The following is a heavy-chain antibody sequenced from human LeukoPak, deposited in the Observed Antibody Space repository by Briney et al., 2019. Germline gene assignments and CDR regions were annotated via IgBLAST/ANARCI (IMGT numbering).Heavy chain of an antibody. J-gene: IGHJ4*02. D-gene: IGHD2-15*01. CDR3: ARGGRPYCSGGSCYSGFDGFDY. Sequence: ASVKVSCKAFGYTFTSYHINWVRQATGQGLEWMGWMNPNSGNTGYAQKFQGRVTITRNTSISTAYMELSSLRSEDTAVYYCARGGRPYCSGGSCYSGFDGFDYWGQGTLVTVSS. V-gene: IGHV1-8*03. CDR2: MNPNSGNT. CDR1: GYTFTSYH.